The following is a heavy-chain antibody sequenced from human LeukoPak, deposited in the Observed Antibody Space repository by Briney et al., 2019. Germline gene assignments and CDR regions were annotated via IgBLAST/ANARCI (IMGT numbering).Heavy chain of an antibody. J-gene: IGHJ4*02. CDR1: GFTVSSNY. CDR3: ARDSVDTAMGYDY. CDR2: IYSGGST. Sequence: PGGSLRLSCAASGFTVSSNYMSWVRPAPGKGLEWVSVIYSGGSTYYADSVKGRFTISRDNSKNTLYLQMNSLRAEDTAVYYCARDSVDTAMGYDYWGQGTLVTVSS. D-gene: IGHD5-18*01. V-gene: IGHV3-53*01.